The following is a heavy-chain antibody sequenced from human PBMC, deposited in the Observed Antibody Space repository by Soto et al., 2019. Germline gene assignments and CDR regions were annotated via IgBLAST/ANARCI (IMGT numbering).Heavy chain of an antibody. D-gene: IGHD6-19*01. CDR1: GYTFTTYG. CDR2: INGYNGNT. V-gene: IGHV1-18*01. CDR3: ARDPVAGTYFDY. J-gene: IGHJ4*02. Sequence: QVQLVQSGAEVKKPGASVKVSCKAAGYTFTTYGISWVRQAPGQGLEWMGWINGYNGNTNYAQKLQGRVTMTTDTSTSTAYMEMRSLRSDDTAVYYCARDPVAGTYFDYWGQGTLVTVSS.